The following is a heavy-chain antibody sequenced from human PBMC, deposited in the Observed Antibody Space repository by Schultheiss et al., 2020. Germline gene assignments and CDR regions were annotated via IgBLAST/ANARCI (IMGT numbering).Heavy chain of an antibody. CDR1: GFTVSSNY. J-gene: IGHJ6*02. Sequence: GESLKISCAASGFTVSSNYMSWVRQAPGKGLEWVSAISGSGGSTYYADSVKGRFTISRDNSKNTLYLQMNSLRAEDTAVYYCAKVHYGSGSYDYYYYGMDVWGQGTTVTVSS. CDR2: ISGSGGST. CDR3: AKVHYGSGSYDYYYYGMDV. V-gene: IGHV3-23*01. D-gene: IGHD3-10*01.